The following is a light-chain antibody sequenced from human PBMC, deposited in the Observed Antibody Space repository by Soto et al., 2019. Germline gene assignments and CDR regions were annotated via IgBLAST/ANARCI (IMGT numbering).Light chain of an antibody. J-gene: IGKJ1*01. CDR1: QGLSTW. CDR3: QQSNSFPQT. V-gene: IGKV1-12*01. Sequence: DLQMTPSPSSVSASVGARVTITCRARQGLSTWLAWYQQKPGKAPKLLISAASNLQSGVPSRFSGSGSGTDFTLTISTLQPEDFATYYCQQSNSFPQTFGQGTKVEIK. CDR2: AAS.